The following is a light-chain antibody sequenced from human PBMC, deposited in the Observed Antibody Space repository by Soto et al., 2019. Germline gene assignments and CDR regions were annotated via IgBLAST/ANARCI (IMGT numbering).Light chain of an antibody. CDR2: GAS. CDR1: QSVGLH. V-gene: IGKV3-15*01. CDR3: QQYNIWPLLT. J-gene: IGKJ4*01. Sequence: EIVMTQSPATLSVSPGERATLSCRASQSVGLHLAWYQQKPGQAPRLLIYGASTRATGIPDRFSGSGSGTECTLTIRSLQSEDFALYYCQQYNIWPLLTFGGGTKVEI.